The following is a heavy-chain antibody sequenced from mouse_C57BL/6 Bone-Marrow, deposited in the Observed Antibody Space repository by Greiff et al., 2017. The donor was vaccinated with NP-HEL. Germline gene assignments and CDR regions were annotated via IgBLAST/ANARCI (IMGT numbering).Heavy chain of an antibody. Sequence: QVQLQQSGAELARPGASVTMSCKTSGYTFTTYTIYWVKQRPGQGLEWIGYINPGSTYTNYNQNLVDKATLTADKSSSTAYMHLRSLTSDDSAVYYCTREILYDYAFAYWGQGTLVTVSA. V-gene: IGHV1-4*01. J-gene: IGHJ3*01. CDR2: INPGSTYT. CDR1: GYTFTTYT. D-gene: IGHD2-4*01. CDR3: TREILYDYAFAY.